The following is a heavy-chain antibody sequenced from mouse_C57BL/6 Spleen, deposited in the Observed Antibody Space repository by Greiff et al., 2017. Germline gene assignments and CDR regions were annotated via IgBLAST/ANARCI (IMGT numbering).Heavy chain of an antibody. J-gene: IGHJ2*01. CDR2: INPSTGGT. CDR3: AREGKFDY. Sequence: EVQLQQSGPELVKPGASVKISCKASGYSFTGYYMNWVKQSPEKSLEWIGEINPSTGGTTYNQKFKAKATLTVDKSSSTAYMQLKSLTSEDSAVYYCAREGKFDYWGQGTTLTVSS. V-gene: IGHV1-42*01. CDR1: GYSFTGYY.